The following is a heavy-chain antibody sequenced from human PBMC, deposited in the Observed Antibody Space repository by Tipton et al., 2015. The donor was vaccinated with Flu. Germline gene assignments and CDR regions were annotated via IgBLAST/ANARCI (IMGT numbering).Heavy chain of an antibody. Sequence: TLSLTRAVSSGSISVSISDYYWTWIRQSAGKGLEWIGRISATGTTNYNPSLKSRVTMSVDTSKKRFSLKLTPVTAADTAVYYCSGTDSYGMDVWGQGTTVTVSS. J-gene: IGHJ6*02. V-gene: IGHV4-4*07. D-gene: IGHD2-21*01. CDR3: SGTDSYGMDV. CDR1: SGSISVSISDYY. CDR2: ISATGTT.